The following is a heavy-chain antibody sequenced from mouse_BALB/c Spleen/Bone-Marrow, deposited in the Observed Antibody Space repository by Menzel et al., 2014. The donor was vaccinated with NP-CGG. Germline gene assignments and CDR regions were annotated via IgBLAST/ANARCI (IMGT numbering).Heavy chain of an antibody. CDR1: GFNTKDTF. D-gene: IGHD1-1*01. Sequence: EVQLQKSGAELVKPGASVKLSCTASGFNTKDTFMHWVKQRPEQGLEWIGRIDPANGNTKYDPKFQDKATITADTSSNTAYLQLSGLTSEDTAVYYCANYYYGYYFDYWGQGTTLTVSS. CDR2: IDPANGNT. V-gene: IGHV14-3*02. J-gene: IGHJ2*01. CDR3: ANYYYGYYFDY.